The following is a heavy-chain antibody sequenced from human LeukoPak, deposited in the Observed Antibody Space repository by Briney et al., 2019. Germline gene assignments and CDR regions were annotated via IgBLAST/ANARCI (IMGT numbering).Heavy chain of an antibody. CDR1: GFTFSSYG. Sequence: GGSLRLSCAASGFTFSSYGMHWVRQAPGKGLEWVAFIRYDGSNKYYADSVKGRFTISRDNSKNTLYLQMNSLRAEDTAVYYCAKAAEGPVTPIDYWGQGTLVTVSS. D-gene: IGHD4-11*01. J-gene: IGHJ4*02. V-gene: IGHV3-30*02. CDR2: IRYDGSNK. CDR3: AKAAEGPVTPIDY.